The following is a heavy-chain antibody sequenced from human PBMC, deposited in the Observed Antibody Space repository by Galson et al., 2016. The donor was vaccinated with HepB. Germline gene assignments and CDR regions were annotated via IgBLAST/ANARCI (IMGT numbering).Heavy chain of an antibody. CDR2: ISGRGGRT. CDR3: ATERPCGADCYTSFES. V-gene: IGHV3-23*01. Sequence: SLRLSCAGSGFTFSSYPMSWVRQAPGKGLEWVSSISGRGGRTYYGGSARGRFTISRDNSKNTLFLQVRSLRADDTAVYFCATERPCGADCYTSFESWGRGTLLTVSS. D-gene: IGHD2-21*02. J-gene: IGHJ4*02. CDR1: GFTFSSYP.